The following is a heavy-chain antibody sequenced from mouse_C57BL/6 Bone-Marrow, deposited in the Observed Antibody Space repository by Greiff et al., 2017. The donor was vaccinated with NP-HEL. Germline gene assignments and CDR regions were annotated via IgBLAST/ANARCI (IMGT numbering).Heavy chain of an antibody. CDR3: ASDGGYYEDFDY. D-gene: IGHD2-3*01. V-gene: IGHV1-76*01. CDR1: GYTFTDYY. J-gene: IGHJ2*01. Sequence: VKLMESGAELVRPGASVKLSCKASGYTFTDYYINWVKQRPGQGLEWIARIYPGSGNTYYNEKFKGKATLTAEKSSSTAYMQLSSLTSEDSAVYFCASDGGYYEDFDYWGQGTTLTVSS. CDR2: IYPGSGNT.